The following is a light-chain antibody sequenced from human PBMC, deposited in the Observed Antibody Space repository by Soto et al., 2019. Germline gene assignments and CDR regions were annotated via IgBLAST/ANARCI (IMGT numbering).Light chain of an antibody. CDR2: RNN. V-gene: IGLV1-44*01. CDR3: ATWDDSLTGPV. CDR1: SSNLGDNT. Sequence: QAVVTQPPSASGTPGQRVTISCSGSSSNLGDNTVNWYQQLPGTAPKLLIYRNNRRPSEVPDRFSGSKSGTSASLAISGLHSDEGADYYCATWDDSLTGPVFGGGTKLTVL. J-gene: IGLJ3*02.